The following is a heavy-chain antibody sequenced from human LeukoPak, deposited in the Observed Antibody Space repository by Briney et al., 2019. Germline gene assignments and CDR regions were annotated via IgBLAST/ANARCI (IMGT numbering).Heavy chain of an antibody. CDR2: ISGSGGST. CDR1: GFTFSSYA. J-gene: IGHJ4*02. D-gene: IGHD3-10*01. V-gene: IGHV3-23*01. Sequence: GGSLRLSCAASGFTFSSYAMSWVRQAPGKGLEWVSAISGSGGSTYYADSVKGRFTISRDNSKNTLYLQMNSLRAEDTAVYYFAGAVDGSGSYLVDYWGQGTLVSVSS. CDR3: AGAVDGSGSYLVDY.